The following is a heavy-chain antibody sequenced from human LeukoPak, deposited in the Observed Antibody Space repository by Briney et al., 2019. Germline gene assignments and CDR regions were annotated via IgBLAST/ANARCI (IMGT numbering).Heavy chain of an antibody. Sequence: QPGGTLRLSCVASGFTFSRHGMNWVRQAPGKGLEWVSGISPSGDIKYYVDSVKGRFTVSRDNSKNTLYLQINSLRDEDTAVYYCAKDDAWLQYNGWGQGTLVTVSS. CDR2: ISPSGDIK. CDR1: GFTFSRHG. D-gene: IGHD5-24*01. J-gene: IGHJ4*02. V-gene: IGHV3-23*01. CDR3: AKDDAWLQYNG.